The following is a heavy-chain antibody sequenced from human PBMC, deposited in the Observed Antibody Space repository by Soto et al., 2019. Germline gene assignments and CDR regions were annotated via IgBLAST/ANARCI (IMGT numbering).Heavy chain of an antibody. V-gene: IGHV3-23*01. CDR1: GITFSSYA. CDR3: AKDLVGIVYFDIIAY. D-gene: IGHD3-22*01. J-gene: IGHJ4*02. CDR2: ISGGGEFT. Sequence: GGSLRLSCAASGITFSSYAMTWVRQAPGKGLEWVSSISGGGEFTSYADSVKGRFTISRDNSKSTVYLQMDSLRAEDTALYYCAKDLVGIVYFDIIAYWGQGSLVTVSS.